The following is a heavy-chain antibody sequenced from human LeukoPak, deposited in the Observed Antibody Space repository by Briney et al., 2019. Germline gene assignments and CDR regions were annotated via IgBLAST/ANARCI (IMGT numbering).Heavy chain of an antibody. D-gene: IGHD5/OR15-5a*01. V-gene: IGHV3-66*02. J-gene: IGHJ4*02. CDR2: IYSGGST. Sequence: GGSLRLSCAASGFTVSSNHMSWVRQAPGKGLEWVSVIYSGGSTYYADSVKGRFTISRDNSKNTLYLQMNSLRAEDTAVYYCAREGSGVYFYYFDYWGQGSLVTVSS. CDR3: AREGSGVYFYYFDY. CDR1: GFTVSSNH.